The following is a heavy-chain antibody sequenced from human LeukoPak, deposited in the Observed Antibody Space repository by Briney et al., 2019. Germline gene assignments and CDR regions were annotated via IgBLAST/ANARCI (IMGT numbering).Heavy chain of an antibody. CDR2: ISGSGGST. CDR1: GFIFSSYA. Sequence: GGSLRLSCAASGFIFSSYAMNWVRQAPGKGLEGVSAISGSGGSTYYADSVKGRFTISRDNSKNTLFLQMNSLRAEDTAVYYCATDGYGADQRFDYWGQGTLVTVSS. V-gene: IGHV3-23*01. D-gene: IGHD4-17*01. CDR3: ATDGYGADQRFDY. J-gene: IGHJ4*02.